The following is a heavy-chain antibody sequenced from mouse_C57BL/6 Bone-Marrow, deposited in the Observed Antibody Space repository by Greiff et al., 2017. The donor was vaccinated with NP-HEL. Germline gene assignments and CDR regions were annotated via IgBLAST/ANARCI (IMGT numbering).Heavy chain of an antibody. J-gene: IGHJ4*01. D-gene: IGHD1-1*01. CDR3: ARGVTTVVAHYYAMDY. Sequence: EVKVEESGPGLAKPSQTLSLTCSVTGYSITSDYWNWIRKFPGNKLEYMGYISYSGSTYYNPSLKSRISITRDTSKNQYYLQLNSVTTEDTATYYCARGVTTVVAHYYAMDYWGQGTSVTVSS. V-gene: IGHV3-8*01. CDR1: GYSITSDY. CDR2: ISYSGST.